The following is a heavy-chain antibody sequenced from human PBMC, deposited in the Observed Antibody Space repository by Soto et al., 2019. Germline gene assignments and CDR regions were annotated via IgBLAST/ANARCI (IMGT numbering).Heavy chain of an antibody. Sequence: ASVKVSCKASGYTFTCYYIHWVRQAPGQGLEWMGWINPNNGDTNYAQKFQGRVSMTRDTSTSTAYMELSSLRFDDTAVYYCARHSGYDYVFDYWGQGTLVTVSS. CDR1: GYTFTCYY. D-gene: IGHD5-12*01. CDR3: ARHSGYDYVFDY. J-gene: IGHJ4*02. V-gene: IGHV1-2*02. CDR2: INPNNGDT.